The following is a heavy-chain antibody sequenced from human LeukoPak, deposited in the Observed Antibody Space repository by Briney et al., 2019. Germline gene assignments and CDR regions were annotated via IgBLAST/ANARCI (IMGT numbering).Heavy chain of an antibody. CDR2: INHSGST. D-gene: IGHD2-8*01. CDR3: ARHFDCSNGACKDY. Sequence: SETLSLTCAVYGGSFSGYYWSWIRQPPGKGLEWIGEINHSGSTNYNPSLKSRVTISIDTSKNQFSLWLTSVTAADTAVYYCARHFDCSNGACKDYWGQGTLVTVSP. J-gene: IGHJ4*02. CDR1: GGSFSGYY. V-gene: IGHV4-34*01.